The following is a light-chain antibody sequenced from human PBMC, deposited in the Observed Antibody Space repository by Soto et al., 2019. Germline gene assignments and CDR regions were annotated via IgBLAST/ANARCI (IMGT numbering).Light chain of an antibody. CDR2: GAS. CDR1: RSVSSSY. V-gene: IGKV3-20*01. CDR3: QQYGSSPEWT. Sequence: EIVLTQSPGTLSLPLGERATLSCRASRSVSSSYLAWYQQKPGQAPRLLIYGASSRATGIPDRFSGSGSGTDFTLTISRLEPEDFAVYYCQQYGSSPEWTFGQGTKVDIK. J-gene: IGKJ1*01.